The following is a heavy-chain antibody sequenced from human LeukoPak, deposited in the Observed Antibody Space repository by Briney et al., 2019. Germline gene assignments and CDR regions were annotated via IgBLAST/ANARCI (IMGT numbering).Heavy chain of an antibody. J-gene: IGHJ4*02. CDR1: GFTVSSNY. CDR3: ARDSGYSSDDAY. Sequence: GRSLRLSCAASGFTVSSNYMSWVRQAPGRGLEWVSVIYSGGFTHYADSVKDRFTISRDNSKNTLYLQMNSLRVEDTAVYYCARDSGYSSDDAYWGQGTLVTVSS. V-gene: IGHV3-66*01. D-gene: IGHD5-12*01. CDR2: IYSGGFT.